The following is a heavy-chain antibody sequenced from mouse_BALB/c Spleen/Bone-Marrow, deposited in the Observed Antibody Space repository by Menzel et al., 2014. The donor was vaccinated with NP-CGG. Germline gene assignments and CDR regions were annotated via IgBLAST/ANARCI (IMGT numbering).Heavy chain of an antibody. CDR2: INPSNGGT. D-gene: IGHD5-1*01. V-gene: IGHV1S81*02. CDR3: TRLPH. J-gene: IGHJ4*01. Sequence: VQLQQSGAELMKPGASVKISCKATGYTFSNYWIEWVKQRPGHGLEWIGEINPSNGGTNFNEKFKSRATLTVDKSSSTAYMQLSSLTSEDSAVYYCTRLPHWGQGTSVTVSS. CDR1: GYTFSNYW.